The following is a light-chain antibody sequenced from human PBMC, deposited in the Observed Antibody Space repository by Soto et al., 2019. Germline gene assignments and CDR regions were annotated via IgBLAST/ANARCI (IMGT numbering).Light chain of an antibody. CDR2: GAS. Sequence: EIVLPQSPATLSFSPVERAPLSFMARPSVSSSYLAWYQKKPAQAPRLLIYGASSRATGIPDRFSGSGSGTDFTLTISRLEPEDFAVYYCQQYGSSPQLTCGKGPQLEIK. V-gene: IGKV3-20*01. CDR1: PSVSSSY. J-gene: IGKJ5*01. CDR3: QQYGSSPQLT.